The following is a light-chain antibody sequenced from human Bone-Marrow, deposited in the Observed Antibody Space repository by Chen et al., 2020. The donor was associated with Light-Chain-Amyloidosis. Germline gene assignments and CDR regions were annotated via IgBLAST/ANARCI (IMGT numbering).Light chain of an antibody. CDR1: NSNIGAGYD. CDR2: RHS. J-gene: IGLJ2*01. CDR3: QSYDSSLSVV. V-gene: IGLV1-40*01. Sequence: QSVLTRPPSLSGAPGHWFTFSCPVNNSNIGAGYDVLWYQQFPGTVPKLLIYRHSLRPSGVPDRFSGSRSGTSSSLAITGLQAEDEADYYCQSYDSSLSVVFGGGTKLTVL.